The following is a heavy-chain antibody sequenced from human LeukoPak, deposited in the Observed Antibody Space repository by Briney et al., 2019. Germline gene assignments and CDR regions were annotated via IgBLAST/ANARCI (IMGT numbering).Heavy chain of an antibody. Sequence: ASVKVSCKASGYIFTGYYMYWVRQAPGQGLEWMGRINPNSGGTEYAQKFQGRVTMTRDTSISTAYMELTRLISDDTAVYYCARVGSSGWYVHPTLDYWGQGTLVTVSS. CDR1: GYIFTGYY. CDR3: ARVGSSGWYVHPTLDY. J-gene: IGHJ4*02. V-gene: IGHV1-2*06. CDR2: INPNSGGT. D-gene: IGHD6-19*01.